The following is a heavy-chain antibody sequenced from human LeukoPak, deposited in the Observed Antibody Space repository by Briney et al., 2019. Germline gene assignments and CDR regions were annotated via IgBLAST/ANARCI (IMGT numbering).Heavy chain of an antibody. CDR3: ARGGTEIYYYHYGMDV. V-gene: IGHV3-74*01. CDR1: GFTFSSYW. J-gene: IGHJ6*02. CDR2: INSDGSST. D-gene: IGHD5-12*01. Sequence: GGPLRLSCAASGFTFSSYWMHWVRQAPGRGLVWVSRINSDGSSTSYADSVKGRFTISRDNAKNTLYLQMNSLRAEDTAVYFCARGGTEIYYYHYGMDVWGQGTTVTVSS.